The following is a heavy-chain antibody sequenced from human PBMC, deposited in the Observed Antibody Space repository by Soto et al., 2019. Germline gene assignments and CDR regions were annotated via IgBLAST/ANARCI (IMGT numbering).Heavy chain of an antibody. J-gene: IGHJ4*02. Sequence: EGQLVESGGGLVKPGGSLRLSCAASGFIFTDAYMNWVRQAPGKGLEWVGRIKSTSAGGTTEAAAPVKGRFIISRDDSKNMLYLQMNSLKIDATAVYYCATGWSSREYWGQGALVIVSS. CDR2: IKSTSAGGTT. CDR1: GFIFTDAY. CDR3: ATGWSSREY. D-gene: IGHD6-19*01. V-gene: IGHV3-15*07.